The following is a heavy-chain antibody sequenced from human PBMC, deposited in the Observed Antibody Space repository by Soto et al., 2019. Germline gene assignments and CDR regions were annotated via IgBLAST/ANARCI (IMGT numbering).Heavy chain of an antibody. CDR3: ARVPDR. V-gene: IGHV4-30-2*01. Sequence: TAETLSLTCAVSGCSVSSGCYSWSWIRQPPGKGLEWIGYIYHSGSTYYNPSLKSRVTISVDRSKNQFSLKLSSVTAADTAVYYCARVPDRWGQGTLVTVSS. CDR2: IYHSGST. D-gene: IGHD2-2*01. CDR1: GCSVSSGCYS. J-gene: IGHJ5*02.